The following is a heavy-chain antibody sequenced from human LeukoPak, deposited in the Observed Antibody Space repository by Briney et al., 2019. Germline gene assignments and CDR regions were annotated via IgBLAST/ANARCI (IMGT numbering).Heavy chain of an antibody. V-gene: IGHV4-34*01. CDR2: INHSGST. J-gene: IGHJ3*02. D-gene: IGHD2-2*01. CDR1: GGSFSDYY. Sequence: PSETLSLTCAVYGGSFSDYYWSWIRQPPGKGLEWIGEINHSGSTNYNPSLKSRVTISVDTSKNQFSLKLSSVTAADTAVYYCARAPPNYQLLPEDAFDIWGQGTMVTVSS. CDR3: ARAPPNYQLLPEDAFDI.